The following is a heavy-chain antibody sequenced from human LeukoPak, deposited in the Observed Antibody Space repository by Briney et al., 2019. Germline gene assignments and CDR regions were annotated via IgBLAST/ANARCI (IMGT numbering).Heavy chain of an antibody. J-gene: IGHJ3*02. CDR2: ISSSGSTI. V-gene: IGHV3-48*04. Sequence: GGSLRLSCAASGFSFSKDWMNWVRQAPGKGLEWVSYISSSGSTIYYADSVKGRFTISRDNAKNSLYLQMNSLRAEDAALYYCAKDSGTMIVFDAFDIWGQGTMVTVSS. D-gene: IGHD3-22*01. CDR1: GFSFSKDW. CDR3: AKDSGTMIVFDAFDI.